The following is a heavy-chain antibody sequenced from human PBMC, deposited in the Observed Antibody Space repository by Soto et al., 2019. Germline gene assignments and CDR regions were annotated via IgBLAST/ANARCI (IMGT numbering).Heavy chain of an antibody. CDR2: ISYDGSNK. J-gene: IGHJ4*02. V-gene: IGHV3-30*18. CDR3: AKNHQRAPTRDGYNLIDY. D-gene: IGHD5-12*01. Sequence: XESLRLSCAASGFTFSIYGMHWVRQAPGKGLEWVAVISYDGSNKYYADSVKGRFTISRDNSKNTVHLQMNSLRAEDTAVYYCAKNHQRAPTRDGYNLIDYWGQGTLVTVSS. CDR1: GFTFSIYG.